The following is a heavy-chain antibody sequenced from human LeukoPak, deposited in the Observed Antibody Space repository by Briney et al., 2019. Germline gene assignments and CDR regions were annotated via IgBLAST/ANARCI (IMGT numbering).Heavy chain of an antibody. CDR2: ISSSSSYI. V-gene: IGHV3-21*01. Sequence: GGSLRLSCAASGFTFSSYWMSWVRQAPGKGLEWVSSISSSSSYIYYADSVKGRFTISRDNAKNSLYLQMNSLRAEDTAVYYCARDMDYYDSSEYFDLWGRGTLVTVSS. CDR3: ARDMDYYDSSEYFDL. J-gene: IGHJ2*01. D-gene: IGHD3-22*01. CDR1: GFTFSSYW.